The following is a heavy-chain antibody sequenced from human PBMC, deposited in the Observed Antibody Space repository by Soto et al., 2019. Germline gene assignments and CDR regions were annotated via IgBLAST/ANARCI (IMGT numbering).Heavy chain of an antibody. D-gene: IGHD2-15*01. Sequence: ASVKVSCTVSGYTLTELSMRWVRQAPGKGLEWMGWISAYNGNTNYAQKLQGRVTMTTDTSTSTAYMELRSLRSDDTAVYYCARRYCSGGSCYSGLDPWGQGTLVTVS. CDR1: GYTLTELS. J-gene: IGHJ5*02. CDR2: ISAYNGNT. CDR3: ARRYCSGGSCYSGLDP. V-gene: IGHV1-18*01.